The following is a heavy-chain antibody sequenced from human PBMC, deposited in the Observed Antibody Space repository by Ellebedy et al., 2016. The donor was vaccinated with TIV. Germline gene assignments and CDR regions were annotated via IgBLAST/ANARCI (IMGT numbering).Heavy chain of an antibody. CDR3: ARGHYYYMDV. CDR1: GGSLSGYY. J-gene: IGHJ6*03. CDR2: INHSGTT. V-gene: IGHV4-34*01. Sequence: SETLSLXXAVYGGSLSGYYWSWVRQPPGKGLEWIGEINHSGTTNYNPSLKSRVTISVDTSKNQCSLKLNSVTAADTAVYYCARGHYYYMDVWGKGTTVTVSS.